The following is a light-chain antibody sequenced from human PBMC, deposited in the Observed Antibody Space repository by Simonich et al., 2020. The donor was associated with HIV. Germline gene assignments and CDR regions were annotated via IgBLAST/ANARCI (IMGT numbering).Light chain of an antibody. V-gene: IGKV3-15*01. CDR2: GAS. J-gene: IGKJ2*03. Sequence: EIVLTQSPGTLSLSPGERATLTCRACQSVSSSYLAWYQPKPGLAPRRLIYGASTRATGIPARFSGSGSGTEFTLTINSMQSEDFAVYYCQQYNNWPLCFGQGAKLEIK. CDR3: QQYNNWPLC. CDR1: QSVSSSY.